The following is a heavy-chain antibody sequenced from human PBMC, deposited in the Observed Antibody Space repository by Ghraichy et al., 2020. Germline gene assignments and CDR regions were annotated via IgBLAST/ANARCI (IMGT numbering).Heavy chain of an antibody. Sequence: ASVKVSCKASGYTFTGYYMHCVRQAPGQGLEWMGRINPNSGGTNYAQKFQGRVTMTRDTSISTAYMELSRLRSDDTAVYYCARVVGATTGGWFDPWGQGTLITVSS. CDR1: GYTFTGYY. D-gene: IGHD1-26*01. V-gene: IGHV1-2*06. J-gene: IGHJ5*02. CDR3: ARVVGATTGGWFDP. CDR2: INPNSGGT.